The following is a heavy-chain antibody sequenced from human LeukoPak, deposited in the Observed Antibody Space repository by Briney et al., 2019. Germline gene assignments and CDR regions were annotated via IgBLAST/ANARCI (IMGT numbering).Heavy chain of an antibody. D-gene: IGHD3-10*01. CDR3: ARDLGGSGSYYDY. V-gene: IGHV4-39*07. J-gene: IGHJ4*02. Sequence: SETLSPTCTVSGGSISSSSYYWGWIRQPPGKGLEWIGSIYYSGSTYYNPSLKSRVTISVDTSKNQFSPKLSSVTAADTAVYYCARDLGGSGSYYDYWGQGTLVTVSS. CDR1: GGSISSSSYY. CDR2: IYYSGST.